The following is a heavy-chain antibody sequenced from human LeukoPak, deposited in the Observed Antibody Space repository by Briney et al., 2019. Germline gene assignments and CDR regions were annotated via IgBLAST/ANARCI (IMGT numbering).Heavy chain of an antibody. J-gene: IGHJ6*03. D-gene: IGHD1-26*01. CDR2: IYTSGST. CDR3: ARGVGVGSYYYYYYMDV. Sequence: SETLSLTCTVSGGSISSYYWSWIRQPAGKGLEWIGRIYTSGSTNYSPSLKSRVTMSVDTSKNQFSLKLSSVTAADTAVYYCARGVGVGSYYYYYYMDVWGKGTTVTVSS. V-gene: IGHV4-4*07. CDR1: GGSISSYY.